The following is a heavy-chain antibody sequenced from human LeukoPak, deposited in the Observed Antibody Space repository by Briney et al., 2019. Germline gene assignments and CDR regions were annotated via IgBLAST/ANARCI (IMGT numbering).Heavy chain of an antibody. CDR2: IYSGGST. D-gene: IGHD1-1*01. Sequence: GGSLRLSCAASGFTVSSNYMSWVRQAPGKGLEWVSVIYSGGSTYYADSVKGRFTISRDNSKNMLYLQMNSLRAEDTAVYYCAREHNYYFDYWGQGTLVTVSS. V-gene: IGHV3-66*01. J-gene: IGHJ4*02. CDR1: GFTVSSNY. CDR3: AREHNYYFDY.